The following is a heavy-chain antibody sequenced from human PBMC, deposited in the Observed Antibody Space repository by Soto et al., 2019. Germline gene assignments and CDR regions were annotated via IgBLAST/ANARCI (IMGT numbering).Heavy chain of an antibody. D-gene: IGHD5-12*01. CDR2: IYYSGST. Sequence: PSETLYLTCNVSGGSISSYYWSCIRQPPGEGLEWIGYIYYSGSTNYIPSLKSRVTISVDTSKNQFSLKLSSVTAADTAVYYCARAYGGYADYWGQGALVTVSS. CDR1: GGSISSYY. J-gene: IGHJ4*02. V-gene: IGHV4-59*01. CDR3: ARAYGGYADY.